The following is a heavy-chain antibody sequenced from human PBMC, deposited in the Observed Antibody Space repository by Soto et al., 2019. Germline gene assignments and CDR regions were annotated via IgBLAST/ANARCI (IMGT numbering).Heavy chain of an antibody. CDR2: IIPIFGTA. CDR1: GGTFSSYA. D-gene: IGHD3-22*01. CDR3: APPGIVVVITDYYYYGMDV. J-gene: IGHJ6*02. V-gene: IGHV1-69*01. Sequence: QVQLVQSGAEVKKPGSSVKVSCKASGGTFSSYAISWVRQAPGQGLEWMGGIIPIFGTANYAQKFQGRVTITADESTSTAYMELSSLRSEDTAVYYCAPPGIVVVITDYYYYGMDVWGQGTTVTVSS.